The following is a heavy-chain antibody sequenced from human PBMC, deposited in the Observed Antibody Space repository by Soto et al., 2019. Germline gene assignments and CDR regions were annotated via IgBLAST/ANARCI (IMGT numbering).Heavy chain of an antibody. D-gene: IGHD2-15*01. Sequence: GGSLRLSCAASGFTFSSYAMHWVRQAPGKGLEWVAVISYDGSNKYYADSAKGRFTISRDNSKNTLYLQMNSLRAEDTAVYYCARAPADSRLYYFDYWGQGTLVTVSS. CDR2: ISYDGSNK. V-gene: IGHV3-30-3*01. J-gene: IGHJ4*02. CDR3: ARAPADSRLYYFDY. CDR1: GFTFSSYA.